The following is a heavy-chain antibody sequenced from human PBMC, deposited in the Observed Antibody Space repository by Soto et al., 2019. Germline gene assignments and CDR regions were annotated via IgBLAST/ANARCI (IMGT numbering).Heavy chain of an antibody. Sequence: PGESLKISCKGSGYSFTSYWIGRVRQMPGKGLEWMGIIYPGDSDTRYSPSFQGQVTISADKSISTAYLQWSSLKASDTAMYYCARRGSSWYSLYNWFDPWGQGTLVTVS. CDR3: ARRGSSWYSLYNWFDP. J-gene: IGHJ5*02. D-gene: IGHD6-13*01. V-gene: IGHV5-51*01. CDR1: GYSFTSYW. CDR2: IYPGDSDT.